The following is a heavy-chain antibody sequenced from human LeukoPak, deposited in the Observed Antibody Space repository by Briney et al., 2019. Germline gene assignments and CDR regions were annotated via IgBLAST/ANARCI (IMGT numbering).Heavy chain of an antibody. D-gene: IGHD3-10*01. J-gene: IGHJ3*02. CDR3: ASYGSGSSYAFDI. V-gene: IGHV1-69*13. Sequence: GASVKVSCKASGGTFSSYAISWVRQAPGQGLEWMGGIIPIFGTANYAQKFQGRVTITADESTRTAYMELSSLRSEDTAVYYCASYGSGSSYAFDIWGQGTMVTVSS. CDR1: GGTFSSYA. CDR2: IIPIFGTA.